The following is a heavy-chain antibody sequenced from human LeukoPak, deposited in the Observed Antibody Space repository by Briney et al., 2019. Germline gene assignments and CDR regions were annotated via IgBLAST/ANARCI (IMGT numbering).Heavy chain of an antibody. CDR1: GFSISTSYF. J-gene: IGHJ5*02. CDR2: VSHTGTT. Sequence: SETLSLTGVDSGFSISTSYFWGWIRQSPGKGLEWIGCVSHTGTTYYNPSLKSRVTISIDMSKNHFSLNVTSVTATDTAVYYCARVSGVLMMYAPRLLPDLWGQGTRVTVSS. V-gene: IGHV4-38-2*01. CDR3: ARVSGVLMMYAPRLLPDL. D-gene: IGHD2-8*01.